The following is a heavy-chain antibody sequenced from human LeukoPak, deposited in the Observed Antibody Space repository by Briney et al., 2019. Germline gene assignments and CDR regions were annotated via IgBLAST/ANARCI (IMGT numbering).Heavy chain of an antibody. J-gene: IGHJ4*02. D-gene: IGHD3-22*01. CDR1: GGSISSSNW. Sequence: SGTLSLTCAVSGGSISSSNWWSWVRQPPGKGLEWIGGIYHSGSTNYNPSLKSRVTISVDKSKNQFSLKLSSVTAADTAVYYCARDSPDYYDSSGYYDYWGQGTLVTVSS. CDR3: ARDSPDYYDSSGYYDY. CDR2: IYHSGST. V-gene: IGHV4-4*02.